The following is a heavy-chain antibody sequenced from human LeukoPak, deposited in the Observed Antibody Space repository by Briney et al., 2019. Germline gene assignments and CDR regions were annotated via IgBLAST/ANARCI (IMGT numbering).Heavy chain of an antibody. Sequence: PGRSLRLSCAASGFTFSSYSMNWVRQAPGKGLEWVSSISSSSSYIYYADSVKGRFTISRDNAKNSLYLQMNSLRAEDTAVYYCARGLVVAATSAFDIWGQGTMVTVSS. CDR1: GFTFSSYS. CDR2: ISSSSSYI. V-gene: IGHV3-21*01. D-gene: IGHD2-15*01. J-gene: IGHJ3*02. CDR3: ARGLVVAATSAFDI.